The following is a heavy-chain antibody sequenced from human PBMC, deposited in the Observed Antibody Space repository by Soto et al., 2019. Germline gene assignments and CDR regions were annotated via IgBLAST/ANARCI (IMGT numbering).Heavy chain of an antibody. CDR2: INPSGGSA. V-gene: IGHV1-46*01. J-gene: IGHJ5*02. D-gene: IGHD3-10*01. CDR1: GYTFTSYY. CDR3: AREKGLWFGGENENWFDP. Sequence: ASVKVSCKASGYTFTSYYMHWVRQAPGQGLEWMGIINPSGGSASYAQKFQGRVTMTRDTSTSTVYMELSSLRSEDTAVYYCAREKGLWFGGENENWFDPWGQGTLVTVSS.